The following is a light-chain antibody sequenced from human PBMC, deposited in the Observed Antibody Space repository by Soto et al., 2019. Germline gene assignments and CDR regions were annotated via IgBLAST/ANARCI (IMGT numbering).Light chain of an antibody. CDR1: GSNIGNNY. J-gene: IGLJ1*01. Sequence: QSVLTQPPSVSAAPGQKVTISCSGGGSNIGNNYVSWYQQLPGTAPKLLIYDNNRRPSGIPDRFSGSKSGTSATLGITGLXTGDEADYYCGTWDNSLSAYVFGTGTKVTVL. V-gene: IGLV1-51*01. CDR2: DNN. CDR3: GTWDNSLSAYV.